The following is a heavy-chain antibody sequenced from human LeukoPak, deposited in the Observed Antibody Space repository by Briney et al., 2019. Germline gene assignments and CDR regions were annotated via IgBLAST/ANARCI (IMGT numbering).Heavy chain of an antibody. V-gene: IGHV4-59*13. Sequence: PWETLSLTCSLSGGYMSSYHWMWLRRPPEGALVGIGYLYYRGSTNYNPSLKSRVTISVDTSKDQFSLKLTSVTAADTAVYYCARTKYGSGSYPGAKYYYYMDVWGKGTTVTISS. CDR2: LYYRGST. D-gene: IGHD3-10*01. CDR3: ARTKYGSGSYPGAKYYYYMDV. CDR1: GGYMSSYH. J-gene: IGHJ6*03.